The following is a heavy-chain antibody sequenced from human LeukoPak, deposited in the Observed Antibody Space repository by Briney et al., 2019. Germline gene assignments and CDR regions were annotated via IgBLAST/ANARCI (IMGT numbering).Heavy chain of an antibody. CDR3: ARENDKHYDY. CDR2: IYSGGST. CDR1: GFTVSSNY. V-gene: IGHV3-66*01. Sequence: GGSLRLSCAASGFTVSSNYMSWVRQAPGKGLEWVSVIYSGGSTYYADSVKGRFTISRDNSKNTLYLQMNSLRAENTAVYYCARENDKHYDYWGQGTLVTVSS. D-gene: IGHD3-22*01. J-gene: IGHJ4*02.